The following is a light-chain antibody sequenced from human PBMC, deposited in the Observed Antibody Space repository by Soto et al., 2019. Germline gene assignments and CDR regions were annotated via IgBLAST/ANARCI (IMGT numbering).Light chain of an antibody. CDR1: QSISDL. CDR3: QQYNGYWT. Sequence: DIQMTQSPSTLSASVGDRVTITCRASQSISDLLAWYQQKPGKAPKLLIYKASSLKSGVPSRFSSGSGTEYTLTISSLQPDDFASYYCQQYNGYWTFGQGTKVEIK. CDR2: KAS. V-gene: IGKV1-5*03. J-gene: IGKJ1*01.